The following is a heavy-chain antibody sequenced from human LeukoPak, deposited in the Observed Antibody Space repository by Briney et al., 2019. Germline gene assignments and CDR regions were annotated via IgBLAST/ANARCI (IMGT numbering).Heavy chain of an antibody. CDR3: ARVTGYMIEDYFDY. V-gene: IGHV4-4*02. CDR1: GGSISSNYW. J-gene: IGHJ4*02. Sequence: SETLSLTCAVSGGSISSNYWWSWVRQPPGKGLEWIGEISHSGSTNYNPSLKGRVTISVETSKNQLSLKLSSVTAADTAVYYCARVTGYMIEDYFDYWGQGTLVTVSS. D-gene: IGHD3-22*01. CDR2: ISHSGST.